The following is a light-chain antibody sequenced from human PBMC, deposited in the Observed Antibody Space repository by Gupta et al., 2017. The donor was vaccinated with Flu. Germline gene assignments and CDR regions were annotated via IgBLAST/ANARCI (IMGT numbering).Light chain of an antibody. V-gene: IGLV3-21*02. CDR1: NIKTKS. J-gene: IGLJ2*01. CDR3: PVWDSDSDQVV. Sequence: SYILTQPPSVSVAPGQTASLACGGDNIKTKSVHWYQQKPGQAPVLVGKDESVRPSGIPERLSCSNAGNTDKRNTRRVEAGDEADYYGPVWDSDSDQVVVGGGTKMTVL. CDR2: DES.